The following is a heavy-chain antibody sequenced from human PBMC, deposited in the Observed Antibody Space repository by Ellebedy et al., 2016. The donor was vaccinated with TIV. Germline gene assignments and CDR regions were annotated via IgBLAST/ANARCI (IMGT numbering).Heavy chain of an antibody. CDR3: ARGVGWGDGYNPPFGPFDY. Sequence: GESLKISCAASGFTFSSYSMNWVRQAPGKGLEWVSYISSSSSTIYYADSVKGRFTISRDNAKNSLYLQMNSLRDEDTAVYYCARGVGWGDGYNPPFGPFDYWGQGTLVTVSS. J-gene: IGHJ4*02. CDR2: ISSSSSTI. CDR1: GFTFSSYS. D-gene: IGHD5-24*01. V-gene: IGHV3-48*02.